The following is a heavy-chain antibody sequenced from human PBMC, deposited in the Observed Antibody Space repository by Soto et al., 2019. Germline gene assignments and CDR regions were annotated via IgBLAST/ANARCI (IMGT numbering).Heavy chain of an antibody. Sequence: GGSLRLSCAASGFTLNSYAMVWVRQAPGKGLEWVSDIRGSGGSTYYPESVKGRFTISRDNSRNTLYLQMNSLRVEDTAVYYCAKDKALAGPTGGLDVWGQGTTVTVSS. CDR1: GFTLNSYA. D-gene: IGHD6-19*01. V-gene: IGHV3-23*01. CDR2: IRGSGGST. J-gene: IGHJ6*02. CDR3: AKDKALAGPTGGLDV.